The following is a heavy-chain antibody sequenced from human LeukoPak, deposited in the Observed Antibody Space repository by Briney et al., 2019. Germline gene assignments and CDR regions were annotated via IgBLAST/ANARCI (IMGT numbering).Heavy chain of an antibody. Sequence: HPGRSLRLSCAASGFTFSSYAMHWVRQAPGKGLEWVAVISYDGSNKYYADSVKGRFTISRDNSKNTLYLQMNSLRAEDTAVYYCASRPGSSWDPYDYWGQGTLVTVSS. CDR3: ASRPGSSWDPYDY. CDR2: ISYDGSNK. V-gene: IGHV3-30-3*01. D-gene: IGHD6-13*01. J-gene: IGHJ4*02. CDR1: GFTFSSYA.